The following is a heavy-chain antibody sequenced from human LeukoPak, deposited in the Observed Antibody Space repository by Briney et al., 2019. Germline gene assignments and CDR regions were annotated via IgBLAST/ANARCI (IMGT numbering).Heavy chain of an antibody. CDR1: GFTFSSYA. J-gene: IGHJ4*02. Sequence: GASLQISCAASGFTFSSYAMSWGRPAPGKGLEWGSAISGSGGSTYYADSVKGRFTISRDNSKNTLSLQLNSLRGEDTAVYYCATDRRIQLWYPIDYWAQGTLVTVS. V-gene: IGHV3-23*01. CDR2: ISGSGGST. D-gene: IGHD5-18*01. CDR3: ATDRRIQLWYPIDY.